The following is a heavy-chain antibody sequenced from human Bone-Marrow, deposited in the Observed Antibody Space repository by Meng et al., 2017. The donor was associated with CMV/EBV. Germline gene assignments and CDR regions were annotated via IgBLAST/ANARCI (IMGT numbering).Heavy chain of an antibody. Sequence: ASAKVSCKASGYTFTSYGISWVRQAPGQGLEWMGWISAYNGNTNYAQKLQGRVTMTTDTSISTAYMELSRLRSDDTAVYYCARDPPKQGYCSSTSCPPWDYWGQGTLATVPS. CDR1: GYTFTSYG. CDR2: ISAYNGNT. CDR3: ARDPPKQGYCSSTSCPPWDY. D-gene: IGHD2-2*01. J-gene: IGHJ4*02. V-gene: IGHV1-18*01.